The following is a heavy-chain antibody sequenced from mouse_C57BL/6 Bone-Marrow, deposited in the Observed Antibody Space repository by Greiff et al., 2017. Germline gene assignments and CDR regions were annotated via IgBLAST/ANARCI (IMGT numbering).Heavy chain of an antibody. CDR1: GFNIKDDY. CDR2: IDPENGDT. CDR3: TTLNSPAY. J-gene: IGHJ3*01. Sequence: EVQLQQSGAELVGPGASVKLSCTASGFNIKDDYMHWVKQRPEQGLEWIGWIDPENGDTEYASKFQGKATITADTSSNTAYLQLSSLTSEDTAVYYCTTLNSPAYWGQGTLVTVSA. D-gene: IGHD3-1*01. V-gene: IGHV14-4*01.